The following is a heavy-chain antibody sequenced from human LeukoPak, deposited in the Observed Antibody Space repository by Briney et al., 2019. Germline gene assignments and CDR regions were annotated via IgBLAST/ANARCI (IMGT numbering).Heavy chain of an antibody. CDR2: IIPIFGTA. Sequence: ASVNVSCKASGGTFSSYAISWVRQAPGQGLEWMGGIIPIFGTANYAQKFQGRVTITADESTSPAYMELSSLRSEDTAVYYCARDGLGTAMAFNYGMDVWGQGTTVTVSS. CDR1: GGTFSSYA. D-gene: IGHD5-18*01. V-gene: IGHV1-69*13. CDR3: ARDGLGTAMAFNYGMDV. J-gene: IGHJ6*02.